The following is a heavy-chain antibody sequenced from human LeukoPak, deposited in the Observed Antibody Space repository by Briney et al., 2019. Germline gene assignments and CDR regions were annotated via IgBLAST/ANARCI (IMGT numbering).Heavy chain of an antibody. CDR3: AITPIGAFYYDSSGLIDY. CDR2: IYSGGST. J-gene: IGHJ4*02. D-gene: IGHD3-22*01. Sequence: GGSLRLSCAASGFTFSTYWMSWVRQAPGKGLEWVSVIYSGGSTYYADSVKGRFTISRDNSKNTLYLQMNSLRAEDTAVYYCAITPIGAFYYDSSGLIDYWGQGTLVTVSS. V-gene: IGHV3-66*01. CDR1: GFTFSTYW.